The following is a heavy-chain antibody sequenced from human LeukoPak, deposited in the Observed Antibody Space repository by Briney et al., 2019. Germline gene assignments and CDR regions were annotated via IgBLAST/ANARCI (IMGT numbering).Heavy chain of an antibody. D-gene: IGHD4-23*01. Sequence: GRSLRLSCAASGFTFSSYGMHWVRQAPGKGLEWVAVISYDGSNKYYADSVKGRFAISRDNSKNTLYLQMNSLRAEDTAVYYCANLLRWEPYWGQGTLVTVSS. CDR1: GFTFSSYG. CDR3: ANLLRWEPY. J-gene: IGHJ4*02. V-gene: IGHV3-30*18. CDR2: ISYDGSNK.